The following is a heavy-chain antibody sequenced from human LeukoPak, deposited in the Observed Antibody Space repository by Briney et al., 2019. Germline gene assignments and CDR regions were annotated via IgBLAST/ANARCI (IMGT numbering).Heavy chain of an antibody. CDR3: ARESYSYRPAGFDY. CDR1: GGSISSGSYY. CDR2: IYTSGST. D-gene: IGHD5-18*01. V-gene: IGHV4-61*02. Sequence: SQTLSLTCTVSGGSISSGSYYWSWIRQPAGKGLEWIGRIYTSGSTNYNPSLKRRATISVDTSKNQFSLKLSSVTAADTAVYYCARESYSYRPAGFDYWGQGTLVTVSS. J-gene: IGHJ4*02.